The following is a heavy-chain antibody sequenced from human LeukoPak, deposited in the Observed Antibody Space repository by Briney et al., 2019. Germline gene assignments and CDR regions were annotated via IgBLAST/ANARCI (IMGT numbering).Heavy chain of an antibody. CDR2: IYYSGST. CDR3: AINNIGTRTYDY. CDR1: GGSISSSSYY. V-gene: IGHV4-39*01. Sequence: SETLSLTCTVSGGSISSSSYYWGWIRQPPGKGLDWIGNIYYSGSTYYNPSLKSRVTISVDTSKNQFSLKLTSVTAADTAVYYCAINNIGTRTYDYWGQGTLVTVSS. D-gene: IGHD1/OR15-1a*01. J-gene: IGHJ4*02.